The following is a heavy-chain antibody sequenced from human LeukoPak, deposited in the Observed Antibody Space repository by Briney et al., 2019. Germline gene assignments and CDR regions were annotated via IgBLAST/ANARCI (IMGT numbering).Heavy chain of an antibody. D-gene: IGHD3-10*01. CDR3: AREEEYYGSGSYYFLETRRFDP. Sequence: SETLSLTCTVSGGSISSHYWSWIRQLPGKGLEWIGYIYYSGSTNYNPSLKSRVTISVDTSKNQFSLKLSSVTAADTAVYYCAREEEYYGSGSYYFLETRRFDPWGQGTLVTVSS. CDR1: GGSISSHY. V-gene: IGHV4-59*11. CDR2: IYYSGST. J-gene: IGHJ5*02.